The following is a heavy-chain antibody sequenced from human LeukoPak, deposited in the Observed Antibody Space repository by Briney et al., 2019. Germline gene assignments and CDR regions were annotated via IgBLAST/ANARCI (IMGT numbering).Heavy chain of an antibody. CDR1: GGSFSGYY. CDR3: ARGLVVIKGSFDY. D-gene: IGHD3-22*01. Sequence: SETLSLTCAVYGGSFSGYYWSWIRQPPGKGLEWIGEINHSGSTNYNPSLKSRVTISVDTSKNQFSLKLSSVTAADTAVYYCARGLVVIKGSFDYWGQGTLLTVSS. V-gene: IGHV4-34*01. J-gene: IGHJ4*02. CDR2: INHSGST.